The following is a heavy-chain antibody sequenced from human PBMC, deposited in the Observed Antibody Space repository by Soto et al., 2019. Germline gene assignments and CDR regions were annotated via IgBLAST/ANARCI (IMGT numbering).Heavy chain of an antibody. J-gene: IGHJ5*02. CDR3: ARGVAATTNWCDP. Sequence: QVQLQESGPGLVKPSQTLSLTCTVSGGSIRSGGYYWSWIRQHPGKGLEWIGYVYYSGSTYYNPSLKWRVTISVDTSKNQFSLKLSSVTAAYTAVYYCARGVAATTNWCDPWGQGPLVTVAS. V-gene: IGHV4-31*03. CDR2: VYYSGST. CDR1: GGSIRSGGYY. D-gene: IGHD2-15*01.